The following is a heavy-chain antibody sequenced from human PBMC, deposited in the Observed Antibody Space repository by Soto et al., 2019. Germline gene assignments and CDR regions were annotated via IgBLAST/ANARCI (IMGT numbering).Heavy chain of an antibody. D-gene: IGHD3-22*01. V-gene: IGHV3-30-3*01. CDR3: ARDAPNYYDSSGYYYPTLVY. CDR2: ISYDGSNK. J-gene: IGHJ4*02. CDR1: GFTFSSYA. Sequence: PGGSLRLSCAASGFTFSSYAMHWVRQAPGKGLEWVAVISYDGSNKYYADSAKGRFTISRDNSKNTLYLQMNSLRAEDTAVYYCARDAPNYYDSSGYYYPTLVYWGQGTLVTVSS.